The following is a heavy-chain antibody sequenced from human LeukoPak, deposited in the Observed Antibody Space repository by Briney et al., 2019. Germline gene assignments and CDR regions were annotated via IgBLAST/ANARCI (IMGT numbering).Heavy chain of an antibody. J-gene: IGHJ4*02. Sequence: SETLSLTCTVSGGSISSSSAYWGWIRQPPGKGLEWIGSIYYSKNTYYNPSLKSRVTISADTSKNRFPLTLGSVSATDTAVYYCVSPRGFSYGYFDYWGQGTLVTVSS. D-gene: IGHD5-18*01. V-gene: IGHV4-39*01. CDR2: IYYSKNT. CDR3: VSPRGFSYGYFDY. CDR1: GGSISSSSAY.